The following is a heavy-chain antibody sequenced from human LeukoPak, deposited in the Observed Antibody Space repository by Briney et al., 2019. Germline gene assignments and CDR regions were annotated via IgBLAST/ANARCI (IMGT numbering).Heavy chain of an antibody. J-gene: IGHJ4*02. D-gene: IGHD5-18*01. CDR3: ARGEEIQLWLDY. CDR1: GYTFTSYY. Sequence: ASVKVSCKASGYTFTSYYMHWLRQAPGQGLEWVGIINPSGDATTYAQKFQGRVTMTRDTSTSTVYMELSSLRSEDTAVHYCARGEEIQLWLDYWGQGTLVTVSS. V-gene: IGHV1-46*01. CDR2: INPSGDAT.